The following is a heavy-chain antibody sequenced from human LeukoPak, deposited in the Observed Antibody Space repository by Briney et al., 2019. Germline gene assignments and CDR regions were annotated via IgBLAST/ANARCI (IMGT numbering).Heavy chain of an antibody. CDR2: IHYSGST. Sequence: SETLSLTCGVYGGSFSGCWSWIRQPPGKGLEWIGEIHYSGSTKYNPSLKSRVTISVDTSKKEIYLKLTSVTAADTAVYYCVSHIRGGFDPWGQGTLVTVSS. D-gene: IGHD3-16*01. CDR1: GGSFSGC. CDR3: VSHIRGGFDP. J-gene: IGHJ5*02. V-gene: IGHV4-34*01.